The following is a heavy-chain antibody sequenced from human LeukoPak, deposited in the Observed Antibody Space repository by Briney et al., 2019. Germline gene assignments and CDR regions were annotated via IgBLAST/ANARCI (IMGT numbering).Heavy chain of an antibody. D-gene: IGHD1-26*01. CDR1: GYSISSGYY. Sequence: SETLSLTCTVSGYSISSGYYWGWIRQPPGKGLEWIGSIYYSGSTYYNPSLKSRVTISVDTSKNQFSLKLSSVTAADTAVYYCARVLWEYYFDYWGQGTLVTVSS. V-gene: IGHV4-38-2*02. CDR3: ARVLWEYYFDY. CDR2: IYYSGST. J-gene: IGHJ4*02.